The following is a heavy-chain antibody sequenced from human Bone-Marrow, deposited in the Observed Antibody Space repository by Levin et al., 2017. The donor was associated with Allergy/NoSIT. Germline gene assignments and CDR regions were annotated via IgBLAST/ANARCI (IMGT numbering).Heavy chain of an antibody. Sequence: TSETLSLTCTVSGGSISSYYWSWIRQPPGKGLEWIGYIYSSGNTNYNPSLKSRVTMSVDTSKNQFSLKLTSVTAADTAVYYCARGGPSGDYFDYWGQGALVTVSS. CDR1: GGSISSYY. D-gene: IGHD1-26*01. CDR2: IYSSGNT. J-gene: IGHJ4*02. V-gene: IGHV4-59*08. CDR3: ARGGPSGDYFDY.